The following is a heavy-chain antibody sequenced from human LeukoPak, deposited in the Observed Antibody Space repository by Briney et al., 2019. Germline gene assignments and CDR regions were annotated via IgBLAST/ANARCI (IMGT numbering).Heavy chain of an antibody. J-gene: IGHJ5*02. V-gene: IGHV3-20*01. CDR2: INWNGGST. CDR3: ARAIAAAGGYYWFDP. Sequence: PGGPLRLSCAASGFTFDDYGMSWVRQAPGKGLEWVSGINWNGGSTGYADSVKGRFTISRDNAKNSLYLQMNSLRAEDTALYHCARAIAAAGGYYWFDPWGQGTLVTVSS. CDR1: GFTFDDYG. D-gene: IGHD6-13*01.